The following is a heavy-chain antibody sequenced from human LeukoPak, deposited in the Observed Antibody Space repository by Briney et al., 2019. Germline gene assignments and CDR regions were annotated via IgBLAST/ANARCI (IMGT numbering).Heavy chain of an antibody. V-gene: IGHV4-31*03. J-gene: IGHJ4*02. CDR1: GGSISSGGYY. D-gene: IGHD1-1*01. CDR2: IYYSGST. CDR3: ARVGELEPFDY. Sequence: PSQTLSLTCTVSGGSISSGGYYWSWIRQRPGKGLEWIGYIYYSGSTYYNPSLKSRVTISVDTSKNQFSLKLSSVTAADTAVYYCARVGELEPFDYWGQGTLVTVSS.